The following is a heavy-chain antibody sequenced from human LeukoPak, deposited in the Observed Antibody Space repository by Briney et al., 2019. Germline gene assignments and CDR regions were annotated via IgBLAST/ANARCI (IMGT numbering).Heavy chain of an antibody. Sequence: ASVKVSCKASGYTFDSFGVSWVRQAPGQGLEWMGGIIPIFGTANYAQKFQGRVTITADESTSTAYMELSSLRSEDTAVYYCARVPRYWGQGPLVTVSS. J-gene: IGHJ4*02. V-gene: IGHV1-69*13. CDR1: GYTFDSFG. CDR2: IIPIFGTA. CDR3: ARVPRY.